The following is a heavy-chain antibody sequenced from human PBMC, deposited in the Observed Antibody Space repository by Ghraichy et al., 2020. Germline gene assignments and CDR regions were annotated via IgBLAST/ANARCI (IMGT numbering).Heavy chain of an antibody. CDR3: AREYCSGGRCYFGTGGAHFDY. D-gene: IGHD2-15*01. CDR1: GFTFSNYW. CDR2: INSYGSNT. Sequence: GGSLRLSCAASGFTFSNYWMHWVRQAPGKGLVWVSRINSYGSNTIYADSVKGRFTISRDNAKNTLYLQMNSLRAEDTAVYYCAREYCSGGRCYFGTGGAHFDYWRQGTLVTVPS. V-gene: IGHV3-74*01. J-gene: IGHJ4*02.